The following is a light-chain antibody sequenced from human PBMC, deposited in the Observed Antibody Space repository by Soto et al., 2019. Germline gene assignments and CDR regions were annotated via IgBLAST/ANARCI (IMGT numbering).Light chain of an antibody. CDR3: LQDYNLPRT. J-gene: IGKJ1*01. CDR2: AAS. V-gene: IGKV1-6*01. Sequence: IQMTQSPSSLSASVGDRVIITCRASHGIGPEFGWYQQKPGHAPKLLIFAASTLYSGVPPRFSGSGSGTLFTLTISSLDPEDFATYFCLQDYNLPRTFGQGPTVEI. CDR1: HGIGPE.